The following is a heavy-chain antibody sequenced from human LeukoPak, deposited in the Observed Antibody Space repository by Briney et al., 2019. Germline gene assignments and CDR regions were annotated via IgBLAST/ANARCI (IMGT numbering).Heavy chain of an antibody. CDR3: ARGLRYSTGWFNFDY. CDR2: IYSGGST. Sequence: GGSLRLSCAASGFTVSSNYMSWVRQAPGKGLEWVSVIYSGGSTYYADSVKGRFIISRDSSKNMLYLQMNSLRAEDTAVYYCARGLRYSTGWFNFDYWGQGTLVTVSS. J-gene: IGHJ4*02. CDR1: GFTVSSNY. D-gene: IGHD6-19*01. V-gene: IGHV3-66*01.